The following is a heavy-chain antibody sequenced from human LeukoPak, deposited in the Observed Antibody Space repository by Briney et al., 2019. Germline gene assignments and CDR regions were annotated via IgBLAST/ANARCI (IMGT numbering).Heavy chain of an antibody. Sequence: GGSLRLSCADSGFTFSSYGMSWVRQAPGKGLEWVSAISGSGGSTYYADSVKGRFTISRDNTKNSLYLQMNSLRAEDTAVYYCARDLRSSGYYAFDYWGQGTLVTVSS. J-gene: IGHJ4*02. CDR2: ISGSGGST. D-gene: IGHD3-22*01. V-gene: IGHV3-23*01. CDR1: GFTFSSYG. CDR3: ARDLRSSGYYAFDY.